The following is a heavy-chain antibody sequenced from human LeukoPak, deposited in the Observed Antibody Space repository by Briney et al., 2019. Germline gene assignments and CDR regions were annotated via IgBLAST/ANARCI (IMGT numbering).Heavy chain of an antibody. CDR3: ATEGSYYDFWSGHDAFDI. Sequence: ASVKVSCKVSGYTLTELSMHWVRQAPGKGLEWMGGFDPEDGETIYAQKFQGRVTMTEDTSTDTAYMELSSLRSEDTAVYYCATEGSYYDFWSGHDAFDIWGQGTMVTVS. CDR1: GYTLTELS. J-gene: IGHJ3*02. CDR2: FDPEDGET. D-gene: IGHD3-3*01. V-gene: IGHV1-24*01.